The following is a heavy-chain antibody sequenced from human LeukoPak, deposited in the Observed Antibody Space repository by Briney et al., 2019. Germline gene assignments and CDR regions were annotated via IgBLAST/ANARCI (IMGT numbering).Heavy chain of an antibody. D-gene: IGHD4-23*01. Sequence: SETLSLTCSVSGGSISSYYWSWIRQPPGKGLEWIGYMYYSGSTNYNPSLKSRVTVLVDTSKNQFSLKLGSVTAADTAEYYCARGDDYGGAWYYFDYWGQGTLSPSPQ. J-gene: IGHJ4*02. CDR3: ARGDDYGGAWYYFDY. CDR2: MYYSGST. CDR1: GGSISSYY. V-gene: IGHV4-59*01.